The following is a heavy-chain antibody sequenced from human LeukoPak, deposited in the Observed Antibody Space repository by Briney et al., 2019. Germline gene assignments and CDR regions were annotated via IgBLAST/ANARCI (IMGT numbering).Heavy chain of an antibody. CDR1: GGSISSDDYY. V-gene: IGHV4-30-4*01. CDR3: ARFYGGNGFKAHYYYGMDV. CDR2: IYYSGST. J-gene: IGHJ6*02. D-gene: IGHD4-23*01. Sequence: SETLSLTCTVSGGSISSDDYYWSWIRQPPGKGLERIGYIYYSGSTYYNPSLKSRVTISVDTSKNQFSLKLSSVTAADTAVYYCARFYGGNGFKAHYYYGMDVWGQGTTVTVSS.